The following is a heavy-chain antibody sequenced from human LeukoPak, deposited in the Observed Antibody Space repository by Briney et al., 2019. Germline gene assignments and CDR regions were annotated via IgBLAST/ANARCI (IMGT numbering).Heavy chain of an antibody. D-gene: IGHD3-10*01. Sequence: HSGGSLRLSCAASGFTFSSYAMSWVRQAPGKGLEWVSYISSSGRSILYADSVKGRFTVSRDNAKNSLYLQMNNLRVEDTAVYYCARDIPSGSYAPDYWGQGTLVTVSS. V-gene: IGHV3-48*04. CDR3: ARDIPSGSYAPDY. CDR2: ISSSGRSI. J-gene: IGHJ4*02. CDR1: GFTFSSYA.